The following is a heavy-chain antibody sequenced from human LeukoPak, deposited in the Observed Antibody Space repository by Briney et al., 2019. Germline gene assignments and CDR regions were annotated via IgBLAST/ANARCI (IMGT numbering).Heavy chain of an antibody. CDR1: GYTFTGYY. CDR2: INPNSGGT. CDR3: ARDRAGTTRNYYYGMDV. D-gene: IGHD1-1*01. J-gene: IGHJ6*02. Sequence: ASVKVSCKASGYTFTGYYMHWVRQAPGQGLEWMGRINPNSGGTNYAQKFQGRVTMTRDTSISTAYMELSRLRSDDTAVYYCARDRAGTTRNYYYGMDVWGQGTTVTVS. V-gene: IGHV1-2*06.